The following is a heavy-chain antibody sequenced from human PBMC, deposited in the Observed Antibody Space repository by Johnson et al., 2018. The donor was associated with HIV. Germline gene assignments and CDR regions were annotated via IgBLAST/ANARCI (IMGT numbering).Heavy chain of an antibody. CDR2: IYSGGST. D-gene: IGHD6-13*01. CDR3: ARDGESQQLPLGDAFDI. Sequence: VQLVESGGGLVQPGGSMRLSCAASGFTFSSNYMSWVRQAPGKGLEWVSVIYSGGSTYYADSVKGRFTISRDNSKNTLYLQMNSLRAEDTAVYYCARDGESQQLPLGDAFDIWGQGTMVTVSS. J-gene: IGHJ3*02. V-gene: IGHV3-66*01. CDR1: GFTFSSNY.